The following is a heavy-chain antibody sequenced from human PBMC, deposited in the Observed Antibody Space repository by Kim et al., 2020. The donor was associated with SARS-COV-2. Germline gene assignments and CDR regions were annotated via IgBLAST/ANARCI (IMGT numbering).Heavy chain of an antibody. CDR3: AKGGGSGTYSGDL. V-gene: IGHV3-9*01. Sequence: DYADSVKGRFTISRDNGANSLYLQMNNLRTEDTALYYCAKGGGSGTYSGDLWGQGTLVTVSS. D-gene: IGHD3-10*01. J-gene: IGHJ4*02.